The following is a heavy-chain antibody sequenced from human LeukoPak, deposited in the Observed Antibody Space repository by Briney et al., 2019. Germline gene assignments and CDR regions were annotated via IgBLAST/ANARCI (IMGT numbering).Heavy chain of an antibody. CDR2: INPNSGGT. J-gene: IGHJ4*02. V-gene: IGHV1-2*02. CDR3: GRDLEQHIPLED. Sequence: ASVKVSCKASGYTFTGYYMHWVRQAPGQGLEWMGWINPNSGGTNYAQKFQGRVTMTRDTSISTVYMELRRLRSDDTAVYYCGRDLEQHIPLEDWGQGTLVTVSS. CDR1: GYTFTGYY. D-gene: IGHD2-21*01.